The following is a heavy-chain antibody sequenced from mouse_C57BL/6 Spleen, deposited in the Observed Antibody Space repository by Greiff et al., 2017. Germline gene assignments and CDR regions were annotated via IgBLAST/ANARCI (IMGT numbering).Heavy chain of an antibody. D-gene: IGHD1-1*01. Sequence: VQLQQSGPELVKPGASVKISCKASGYTFTDYYINWVKQRPGQGLEWIGWIFPGSGSTYYNEKFKGKATLTVDKSSSTAYMLLSSLTSEDSAVYFCARRYYGSRLGAFDYWGQGTTLTVSS. J-gene: IGHJ2*01. V-gene: IGHV1-75*01. CDR1: GYTFTDYY. CDR3: ARRYYGSRLGAFDY. CDR2: IFPGSGST.